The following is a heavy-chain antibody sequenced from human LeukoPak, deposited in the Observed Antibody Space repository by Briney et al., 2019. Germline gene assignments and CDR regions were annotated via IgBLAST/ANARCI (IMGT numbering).Heavy chain of an antibody. D-gene: IGHD3-10*01. J-gene: IGHJ4*02. CDR1: GYTFTSYD. CDR3: GRPLQRGSWTQRALDY. CDR2: MNPNSGDA. Sequence: ASVKVSCKASGYTFTSYDISWVRQATGQGLEWMGWMNPNSGDAGYAQRFQGRVTMTRNNSISTAYMELTSLRSEDTAVYYCGRPLQRGSWTQRALDYWGQGTLVTVSS. V-gene: IGHV1-8*01.